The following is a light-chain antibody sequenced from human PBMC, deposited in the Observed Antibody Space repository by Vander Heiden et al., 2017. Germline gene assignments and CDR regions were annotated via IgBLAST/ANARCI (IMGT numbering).Light chain of an antibody. Sequence: AIRITQSPSSLSASTGDRVTITCRASQGISSYLAWYQQKPGKAPKLLIYAASTLQSGVPSRFRRRGSGTDFTLTISCLHSEDFATYYCQQDESYGPTFGQGTKVEIK. CDR3: QQDESYGPT. CDR2: AAS. V-gene: IGKV1-8*01. CDR1: QGISSY. J-gene: IGKJ1*01.